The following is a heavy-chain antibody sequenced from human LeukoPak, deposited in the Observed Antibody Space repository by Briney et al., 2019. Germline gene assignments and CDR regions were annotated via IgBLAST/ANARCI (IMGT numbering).Heavy chain of an antibody. CDR1: GFTFSIYA. CDR3: AKSHWGHRYYFDY. D-gene: IGHD7-27*01. Sequence: GGSLRLSCAASGFTFSIYAMSWVRQAPGKGLEWVSAISGSGGSTYYADSVKGRFTISRDNSKNTLYLQMNGLRAEDTAVYYCAKSHWGHRYYFDYWGQGTLVTVSS. J-gene: IGHJ4*02. V-gene: IGHV3-23*01. CDR2: ISGSGGST.